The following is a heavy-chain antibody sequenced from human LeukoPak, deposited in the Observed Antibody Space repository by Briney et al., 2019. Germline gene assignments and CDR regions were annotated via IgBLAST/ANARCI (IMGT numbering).Heavy chain of an antibody. D-gene: IGHD6-19*01. J-gene: IGHJ4*02. V-gene: IGHV4-34*01. Sequence: SETLSLTCAVYGGSFSGYYWSWIRQPPGKGLEWIGEINHSGSTNYNPSLKSRVTISVDTSKNQFSLKLSSVTAADTAVYYCARRDRGWRLFDYWGQGTLVTVSS. CDR3: ARRDRGWRLFDY. CDR2: INHSGST. CDR1: GGSFSGYY.